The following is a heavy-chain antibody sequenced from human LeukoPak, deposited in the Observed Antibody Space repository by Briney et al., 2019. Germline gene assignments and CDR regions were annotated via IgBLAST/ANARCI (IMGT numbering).Heavy chain of an antibody. CDR3: ASMPRYYDFWSGYPLAEYFQH. D-gene: IGHD3-3*01. CDR1: GGSFSGYY. V-gene: IGHV4-34*01. J-gene: IGHJ1*01. Sequence: PSETLSLTCAVYGGSFSGYYWSWIRQPPGKGLEWIGEINHSGSTNYNPSLKSRVTISVDTSKNQFSLKLSSVTAADTAVYYRASMPRYYDFWSGYPLAEYFQHWGQGTLVTVSS. CDR2: INHSGST.